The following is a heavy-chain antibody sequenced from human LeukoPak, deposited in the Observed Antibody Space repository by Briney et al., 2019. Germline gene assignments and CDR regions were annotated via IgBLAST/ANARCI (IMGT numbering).Heavy chain of an antibody. CDR3: AKDKIPTYSSSFANWFDP. J-gene: IGHJ5*02. CDR2: ISWNSGSI. Sequence: GGSLRLSCAASGFTFDDYAMHWVRQAPGKGLEWVSGISWNSGSIGYADSVKGRFTISRDNAKNSLYLQMSSLRAEDTALYYCAKDKIPTYSSSFANWFDPWGQGTLVTVSS. V-gene: IGHV3-9*01. D-gene: IGHD6-6*01. CDR1: GFTFDDYA.